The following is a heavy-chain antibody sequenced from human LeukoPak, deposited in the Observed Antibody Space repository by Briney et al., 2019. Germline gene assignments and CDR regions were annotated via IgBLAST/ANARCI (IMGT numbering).Heavy chain of an antibody. CDR3: AATTVVRKYFQH. J-gene: IGHJ1*01. D-gene: IGHD4-23*01. CDR2: INPSGGST. V-gene: IGHV1-46*01. Sequence: GASVKVSCKASGYTFTSYGISWVRQAPGQGLEWMGIINPSGGSTSYAQKFQGRVTMTRDMSTSTVYMELSSLRSEDTAVYYCAATTVVRKYFQHWGQGTLVTVSS. CDR1: GYTFTSYG.